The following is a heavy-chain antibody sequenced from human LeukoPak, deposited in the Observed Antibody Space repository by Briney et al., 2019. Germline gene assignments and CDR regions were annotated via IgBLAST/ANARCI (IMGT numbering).Heavy chain of an antibody. CDR1: GFTFSSYW. D-gene: IGHD1-26*01. CDR2: IKQDGSEK. V-gene: IGHV3-7*01. J-gene: IGHJ4*02. CDR3: ARVRGELTAHYYFDY. Sequence: PGGSLRLSCAASGFTFSSYWMTWVRQAPGKGLEWVATIKQDGSEKNYVDSVKGRFTISRDNAKNSLYLQMNNLRAEDTAVYYCARVRGELTAHYYFDYWGQGTLVTVSS.